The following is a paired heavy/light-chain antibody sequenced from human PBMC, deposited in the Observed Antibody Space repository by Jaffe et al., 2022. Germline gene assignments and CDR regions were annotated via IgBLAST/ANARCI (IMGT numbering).Light chain of an antibody. CDR1: SGDVGGYDY. Sequence: QSALTQPPSASGSPGQSVTISCTGTSGDVGGYDYVSWYQQHPAKAPKLMIYEVSKRPSGVPDRFSGSKSGNTASLTVSGLQAEDEADYYCCAYAGTNIHYVFGTGTKVTVL. V-gene: IGLV2-8*01. CDR3: CAYAGTNIHYV. CDR2: EVS. J-gene: IGLJ1*01.
Heavy chain of an antibody. CDR1: EFTFRTYG. Sequence: QVQLVESGGGVVQPGGSLRLSCVASEFTFRTYGLHWIRQSPGKGLEWLSFIHYDGSTKFYADSVKGRFTISRDDSKNTLFLQMSSLRLEDTSIYYCAKEKATGTDYDKAFEIWGQGTVVTVSS. V-gene: IGHV3-30*02. CDR2: IHYDGSTK. D-gene: IGHD4-17*01. CDR3: AKEKATGTDYDKAFEI. J-gene: IGHJ3*02.